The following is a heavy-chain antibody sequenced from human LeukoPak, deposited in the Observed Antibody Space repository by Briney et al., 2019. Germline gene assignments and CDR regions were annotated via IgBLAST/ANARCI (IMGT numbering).Heavy chain of an antibody. J-gene: IGHJ1*01. V-gene: IGHV3-30*02. CDR2: IRYDGSNK. D-gene: IGHD4-23*01. CDR1: GFTFSSYG. Sequence: GSLRLSCAASGFTFSSYGMHWVRQAPGKGLEWVAFIRYDGSNKYYADSVKGRFTISRDNSKNTLYLQMNSLRAEDTAVYYCAKGRYGGATPRAEYFQHWGQGTLVTVSS. CDR3: AKGRYGGATPRAEYFQH.